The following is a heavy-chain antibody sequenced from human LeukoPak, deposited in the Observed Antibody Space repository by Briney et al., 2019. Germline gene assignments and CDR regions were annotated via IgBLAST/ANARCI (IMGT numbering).Heavy chain of an antibody. CDR1: GYTFTGYY. CDR2: INPDSGGT. D-gene: IGHD6-6*01. CDR3: ARDSSYSSSSNWYFDF. V-gene: IGHV1-2*02. Sequence: GASVKVSCKASGYTFTGYYMHWVRQAPGQGLEWMGWINPDSGGTNYAQKFQGRVTMTRDTSISTAYMELSRLRSDDTAVYYCARDSSYSSSSNWYFDFWGRGTLVTVSS. J-gene: IGHJ2*01.